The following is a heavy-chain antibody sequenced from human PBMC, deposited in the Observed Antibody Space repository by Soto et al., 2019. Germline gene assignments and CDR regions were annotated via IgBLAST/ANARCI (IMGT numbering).Heavy chain of an antibody. Sequence: GGSLRLSCAASGFTFSSYGMHWVRQAPGKGLEWVAVISYDGSNKYYADSVKGRFTISRDNSKNTLYLQMNSLRAEDTAVYYCAKEAGLRARSAFDIWGQGTMVTVSS. D-gene: IGHD1-26*01. CDR1: GFTFSSYG. CDR2: ISYDGSNK. V-gene: IGHV3-30*18. CDR3: AKEAGLRARSAFDI. J-gene: IGHJ3*02.